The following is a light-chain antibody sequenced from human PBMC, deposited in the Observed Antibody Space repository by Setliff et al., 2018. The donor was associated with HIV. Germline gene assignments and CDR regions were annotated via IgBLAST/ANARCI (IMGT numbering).Light chain of an antibody. Sequence: QSVLTQPASVSGSPGQSITISCTGTTNDVGGYNYVSWYQQHPGKAPKHMIYDVNNRPSGISDRFSGSKAGNTASLTISGLQTEDAADYYCASYTIRSTYVFGTGTKVTVL. CDR2: DVN. CDR3: ASYTIRSTYV. CDR1: TNDVGGYNY. V-gene: IGLV2-14*03. J-gene: IGLJ1*01.